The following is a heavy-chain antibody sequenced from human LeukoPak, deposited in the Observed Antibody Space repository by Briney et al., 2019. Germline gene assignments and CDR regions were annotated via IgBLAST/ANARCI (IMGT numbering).Heavy chain of an antibody. CDR2: IYHSGST. V-gene: IGHV4-30-2*01. CDR3: ARYISPLSHNDAFDI. CDR1: GGSISSGGYY. Sequence: PSQTLSLTCTVSGGSISSGGYYWSWNRQPPGKGLKWIGYIYHSGSTYYNPSLKSRVTISVDRSKNQFSLKLSSVTAADTAVYYCARYISPLSHNDAFDIWGQGTMVTVSS. J-gene: IGHJ3*02.